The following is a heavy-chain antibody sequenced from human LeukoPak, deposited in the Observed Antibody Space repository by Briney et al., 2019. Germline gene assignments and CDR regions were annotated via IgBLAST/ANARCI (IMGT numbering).Heavy chain of an antibody. CDR3: AKRGVVIRVILVGFHKEPYYFDS. V-gene: IGHV3-23*01. CDR2: ISVSAGKT. CDR1: GITLSNYG. J-gene: IGHJ4*02. D-gene: IGHD3-22*01. Sequence: PGGSLRLSCAVSGITLSNYGMSWVRQAPGKGLEWVAGISVSAGKTNYADSVKGRFTISRGSPKNTLYLQMNSLRAEDTAVYFCAKRGVVIRVILVGFHKEPYYFDSWGQGALVTVSS.